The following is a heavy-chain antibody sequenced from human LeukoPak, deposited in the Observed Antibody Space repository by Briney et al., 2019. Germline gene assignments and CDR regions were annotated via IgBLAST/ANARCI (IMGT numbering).Heavy chain of an antibody. Sequence: SETLSLTCTVSGGSISSGGYYWSWSRQHPGKGLEWIGYIYYSGSTYYNPSLKSRVTISVDTSKNQFSLKLSSVTAADTAVYYCAREPYSSGTNAFDIWGQGTMVTVSS. D-gene: IGHD3-22*01. J-gene: IGHJ3*02. CDR1: GGSISSGGYY. CDR3: AREPYSSGTNAFDI. CDR2: IYYSGST. V-gene: IGHV4-31*03.